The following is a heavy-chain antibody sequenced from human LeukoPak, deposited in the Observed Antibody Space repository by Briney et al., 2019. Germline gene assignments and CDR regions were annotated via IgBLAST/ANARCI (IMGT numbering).Heavy chain of an antibody. CDR2: IIPIFNTA. CDR3: ARDYSSGWDPSD. Sequence: SVKVSFKASGGTFSSYAISWVRQAPGQGLEWMGGIIPIFNTANYAQKLQGRVTITAVESTSTAYMELSSLRSEDTAVYYCARDYSSGWDPSDWGQGTLVTVSS. D-gene: IGHD6-19*01. J-gene: IGHJ4*02. CDR1: GGTFSSYA. V-gene: IGHV1-69*13.